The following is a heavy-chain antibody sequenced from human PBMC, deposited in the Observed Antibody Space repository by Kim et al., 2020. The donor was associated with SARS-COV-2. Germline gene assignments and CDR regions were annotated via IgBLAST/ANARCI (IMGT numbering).Heavy chain of an antibody. J-gene: IGHJ4*02. D-gene: IGHD2-8*01. CDR1: GFAVDSNY. CDR3: ASGRQWGGFDY. CDR2: IFFAGNT. Sequence: GGSLRLSCAASGFAVDSNYVTWVRQAPGKGLEWVSVIFFAGNTNFADSVKGRFALSRDRSKNTVYLEMNSLSAEDTSLYYCASGRQWGGFDYWGQGTLVT. V-gene: IGHV3-66*01.